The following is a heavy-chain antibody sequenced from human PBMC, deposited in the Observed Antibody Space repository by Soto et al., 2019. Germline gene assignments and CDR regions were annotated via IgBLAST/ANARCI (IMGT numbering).Heavy chain of an antibody. CDR3: ARRYGGNLDY. D-gene: IGHD1-26*01. V-gene: IGHV4-59*08. Sequence: QVQLQGSGPGLVKPSETLSLTCTVSGGSISSYYWSWIRQPPGKGLEWIGYIYYSGGTNYNPSLKSRVTISVDSSKNHFSLKLSSVTAADTAVYYCARRYGGNLDYWGQGTLVTVSS. J-gene: IGHJ4*02. CDR2: IYYSGGT. CDR1: GGSISSYY.